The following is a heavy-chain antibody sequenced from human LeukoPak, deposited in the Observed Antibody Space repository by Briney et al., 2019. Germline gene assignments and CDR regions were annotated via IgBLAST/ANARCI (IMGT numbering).Heavy chain of an antibody. CDR1: GYTFTSYY. Sequence: ASVKVSCKASGYTFTSYYMHWVRQAPGQGLEWMGWINPNSCGTNYAQKFQGRVTMTRDTSISTAYMELSRLRSDDTAVYYCARSPPFRLGEFDWGQGTLVSVSS. J-gene: IGHJ4*02. D-gene: IGHD3-16*01. CDR2: INPNSCGT. CDR3: ARSPPFRLGEFD. V-gene: IGHV1-2*02.